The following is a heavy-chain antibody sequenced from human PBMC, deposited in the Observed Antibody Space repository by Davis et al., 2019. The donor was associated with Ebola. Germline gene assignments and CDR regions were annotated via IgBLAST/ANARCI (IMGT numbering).Heavy chain of an antibody. V-gene: IGHV4-39*01. CDR1: GGSISSSSYY. CDR3: ARRSSGRVPGAFDI. D-gene: IGHD6-19*01. Sequence: PSETLSLTCTVSGGSISSSSYYWGWIRQPPGKGLEWIGSIYYSGSTYYNPSLKSRVTISVDTSKNQFSLKLSSVTAADTAVYYCARRSSGRVPGAFDIWGQGTMVTVSS. CDR2: IYYSGST. J-gene: IGHJ3*02.